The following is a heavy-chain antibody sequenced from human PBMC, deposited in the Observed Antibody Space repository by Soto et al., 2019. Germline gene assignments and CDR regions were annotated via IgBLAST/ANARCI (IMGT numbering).Heavy chain of an antibody. V-gene: IGHV4-31*03. CDR3: AGGGGVSPETNWFDP. CDR1: GGSISSGGYY. D-gene: IGHD2-8*02. Sequence: QVQLQESGPGLVKPSQTLSLTCTVSGGSISSGGYYWSWIRQHPGKGLEWIGYIYYSGSTYYNPSLKSRVTISVDTSKNQFSLKLSSVTAAYTAVYYCAGGGGVSPETNWFDPWGQGTLVTVSS. CDR2: IYYSGST. J-gene: IGHJ5*02.